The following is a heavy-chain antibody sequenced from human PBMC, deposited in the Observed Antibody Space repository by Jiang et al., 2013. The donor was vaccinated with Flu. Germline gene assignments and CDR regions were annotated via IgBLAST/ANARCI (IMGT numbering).Heavy chain of an antibody. V-gene: IGHV2-70*01. J-gene: IGHJ6*02. CDR3: ARIRAYDFWSGYPDYYYYYGMDV. CDR2: IDWDDDK. D-gene: IGHD3-3*01. Sequence: KPTQTLTLTCTFSGFSLSTSGMCVSWIRQPPGKALEWLALIDWDDDKYYSTSLKTRLTISKDTSKNQVVLTMTNMDPVDTATYYCARIRAYDFWSGYPDYYYYYGMDVWGQGTTVTVSS. CDR1: GFSLSTSGMC.